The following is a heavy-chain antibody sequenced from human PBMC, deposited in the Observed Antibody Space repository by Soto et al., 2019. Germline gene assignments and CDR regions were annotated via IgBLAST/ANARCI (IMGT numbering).Heavy chain of an antibody. D-gene: IGHD2-2*01. CDR1: GGSISSGGYY. CDR3: ARVRYCSSTSCYEVDY. J-gene: IGHJ4*02. V-gene: IGHV4-31*03. Sequence: QVQLQESGPGLVKPSQTLSLTCTVSGGSISSGGYYWSWIRQHPGKGLECIGYIYYSGSTYYNPSHKSRVTISVDTSKNQFSLKLSSVTAADTAVYYCARVRYCSSTSCYEVDYWGQGTLVTVSS. CDR2: IYYSGST.